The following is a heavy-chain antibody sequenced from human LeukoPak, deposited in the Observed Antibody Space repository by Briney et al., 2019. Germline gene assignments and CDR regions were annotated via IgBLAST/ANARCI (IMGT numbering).Heavy chain of an antibody. J-gene: IGHJ3*02. CDR3: AKAPINIVVVVAAPGHAFDI. CDR2: ISGSGGST. CDR1: GFTFSSYA. D-gene: IGHD2-15*01. Sequence: GGSLRLSCAASGFTFSSYAMSWVRQAPGKGLEWVSAISGSGGSTYYADSVKGRFTISRDNSKNTLYLQMNSLRAEDTAVYYCAKAPINIVVVVAAPGHAFDIWGQGTMVTVSS. V-gene: IGHV3-23*01.